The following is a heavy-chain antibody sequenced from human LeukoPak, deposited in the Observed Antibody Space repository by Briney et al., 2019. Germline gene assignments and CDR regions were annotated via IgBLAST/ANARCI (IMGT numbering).Heavy chain of an antibody. D-gene: IGHD6-19*01. V-gene: IGHV3-23*01. J-gene: IGHJ4*02. CDR3: AGSYSSGWYGDY. CDR1: GFTFSSYA. CDR2: ISGSGGST. Sequence: GGSLRLSCAASGFTFSSYAMSWVRQAPGKGLEWVSAISGSGGSTYYADSVKGRFTISRDNSKNTLYLQMNSLRAEDTAVYYCAGSYSSGWYGDYWGQGTLVTVSS.